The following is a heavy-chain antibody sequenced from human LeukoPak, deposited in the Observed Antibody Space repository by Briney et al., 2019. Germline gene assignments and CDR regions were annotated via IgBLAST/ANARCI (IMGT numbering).Heavy chain of an antibody. CDR3: AASTVTHAAY. Sequence: SETLSLTCTVSGGSISSYYWSWIRQPPGKGLKWIGYIYYSGSTNYNPSLKSRVTISVDTSKNQFSLKLSSVTAADTAVYYCAASTVTHAAYWGQGTLVTVSS. CDR1: GGSISSYY. D-gene: IGHD4-17*01. V-gene: IGHV4-59*01. CDR2: IYYSGST. J-gene: IGHJ4*02.